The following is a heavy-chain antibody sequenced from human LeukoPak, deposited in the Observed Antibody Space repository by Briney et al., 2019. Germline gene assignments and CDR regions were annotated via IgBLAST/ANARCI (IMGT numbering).Heavy chain of an antibody. D-gene: IGHD6-6*01. CDR3: ARAKYSSSIYFDY. CDR1: GFTFSSYS. V-gene: IGHV3-48*01. J-gene: IGHJ4*02. CDR2: ISSSSSTI. Sequence: GGSLRLSCAASGFTFSSYSMNWVRQAPGKGLEWVSYISSSSSTIYYADSVKGRFTISRDNAKNSLYLQMNSLRAEDTAVYYCARAKYSSSIYFDYWGQGTLVTVSS.